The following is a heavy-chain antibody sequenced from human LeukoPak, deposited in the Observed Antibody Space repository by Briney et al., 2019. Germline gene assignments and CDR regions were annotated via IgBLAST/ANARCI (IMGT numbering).Heavy chain of an antibody. D-gene: IGHD6-13*01. J-gene: IGHJ4*02. CDR2: VNPNSGGT. Sequence: ASVKISCKASGFTFTSFYMHWVRQAPGQGLEWMGWVNPNSGGTNYAQKFQGRVTMTRDTSISTAYMELSRLRSDDTAVYYCARGPGGSSLDYWGQGTLVTVSS. V-gene: IGHV1-2*02. CDR1: GFTFTSFY. CDR3: ARGPGGSSLDY.